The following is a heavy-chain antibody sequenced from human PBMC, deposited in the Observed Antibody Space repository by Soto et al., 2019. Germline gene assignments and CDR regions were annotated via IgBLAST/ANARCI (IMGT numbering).Heavy chain of an antibody. J-gene: IGHJ4*02. CDR3: ARLVSGRYFDS. V-gene: IGHV3-11*06. Sequence: QEQLVESGGGLVKPGGSLRLSCAASGFNFNDYYMSWIRQAPGKGLEYIAYISRLNHYNNYADSVKGRFTISIDNAKNSLQLQMSSLGSEDTAVYYCARLVSGRYFDSWGRGTLGTVSS. D-gene: IGHD3-9*01. CDR2: ISRLNHYN. CDR1: GFNFNDYY.